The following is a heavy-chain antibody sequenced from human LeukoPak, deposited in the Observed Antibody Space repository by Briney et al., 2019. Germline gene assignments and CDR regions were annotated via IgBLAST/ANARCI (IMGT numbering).Heavy chain of an antibody. CDR2: INTNTGNP. CDR1: GYTFTSYA. J-gene: IGHJ4*02. V-gene: IGHV7-4-1*02. CDR3: ARTSYYYDSSGYYTH. D-gene: IGHD3-22*01. Sequence: GSVKVSCKASGYTFTSYAMNWVRQAPGQGLEWMGWINTNTGNPTYAQGFTGRFVFSLDTSVSTAYLQISSLKAEDTAVYYCARTSYYYDSSGYYTHWGQGTLVTVSS.